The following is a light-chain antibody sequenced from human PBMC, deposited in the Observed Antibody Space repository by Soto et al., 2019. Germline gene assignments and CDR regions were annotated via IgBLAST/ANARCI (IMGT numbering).Light chain of an antibody. CDR3: QTWGTGIHVV. Sequence: QPVLTQSPSASASLGASVKLTCTLSSGHSTYAIAWLQQQPEKGPRYLMKLNSDGSHNEGDGIPARFSGSSSGAERYLTISGLQYEDEDDYYCQTWGTGIHVVFGGGTKLTVL. V-gene: IGLV4-69*01. CDR1: SGHSTYA. J-gene: IGLJ2*01. CDR2: LNSDGSH.